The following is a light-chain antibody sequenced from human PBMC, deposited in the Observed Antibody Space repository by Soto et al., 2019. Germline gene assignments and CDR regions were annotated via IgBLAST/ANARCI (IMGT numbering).Light chain of an antibody. CDR3: QQTYSTLSIT. CDR1: ESISRH. Sequence: DIQMTQSPSSLSASVGDRVTITCRASESISRHLNWYQQKPGKAPKILIYAASSLQNGVPSRFRGSGSGPDFTLTITNLQPEDFATYYCQQTYSTLSITFGQGTRLDI. J-gene: IGKJ5*01. CDR2: AAS. V-gene: IGKV1-39*01.